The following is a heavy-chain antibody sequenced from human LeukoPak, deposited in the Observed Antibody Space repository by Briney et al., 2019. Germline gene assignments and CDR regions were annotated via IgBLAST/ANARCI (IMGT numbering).Heavy chain of an antibody. D-gene: IGHD3-22*01. CDR1: GCSITGYY. V-gene: IGHV4-4*07. Sequence: SETLSLTCTVSGCSITGYYWNWIRQPAGQGRKWLGRVYSSGVGNYNPSLTSRVTISVDTSKNQFSLTLTSLTAADTAVYYCAREEFLHEIDSSGYFVYWGQGTLVTVSS. CDR2: VYSSGVG. CDR3: AREEFLHEIDSSGYFVY. J-gene: IGHJ4*02.